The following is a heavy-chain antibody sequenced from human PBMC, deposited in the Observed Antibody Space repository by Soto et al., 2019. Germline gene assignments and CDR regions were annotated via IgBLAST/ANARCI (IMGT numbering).Heavy chain of an antibody. CDR1: GFTVSSNY. D-gene: IGHD2-21*02. CDR3: AREAYCDGDCYSGWFDP. CDR2: IYTGGTT. V-gene: IGHV3-66*01. Sequence: EVQLVQSGGGLVRPGGSLRLSCAASGFTVSSNYMNWVRQAPGKGLEWVSLIYTGGTTYYADSVKGRFTISRDISRNTLYLQMNSLRAEDTAVYYCAREAYCDGDCYSGWFDPWGQGTLVTVSS. J-gene: IGHJ5*02.